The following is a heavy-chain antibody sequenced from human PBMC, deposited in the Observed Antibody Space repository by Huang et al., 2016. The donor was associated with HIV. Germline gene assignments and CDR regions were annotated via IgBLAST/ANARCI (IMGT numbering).Heavy chain of an antibody. CDR2: ITPRGGRT. Sequence: QVQLVQSGAEVKKPGASVKVSCKASGYTFTSYYMHWVRQAPGQGREWMGIITPRGGRTNYAQKFQGRVTMTRDTSTSTVYMELSSLRSEDTAVYYCARVSSYGYFDYWGQGTLVTVSS. V-gene: IGHV1-46*01. CDR3: ARVSSYGYFDY. J-gene: IGHJ4*02. D-gene: IGHD3-3*02. CDR1: GYTFTSYY.